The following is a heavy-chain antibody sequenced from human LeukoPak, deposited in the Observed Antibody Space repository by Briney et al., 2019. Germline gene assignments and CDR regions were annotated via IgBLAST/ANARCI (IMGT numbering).Heavy chain of an antibody. V-gene: IGHV3-49*04. Sequence: GSLRLSCSTSGFTFPDYAITWVRQAPGQGLEWVGLIRSKIYGGTAVYAASVQGRFTVSRDDSKSFAFLQMDSLTIEDTAMYYCCRGLTEPNAKYYCDLWGQGILVTVSS. CDR1: GFTFPDYA. CDR3: CRGLTEPNAKYYCDL. J-gene: IGHJ5*02. CDR2: IRSKIYGGTA. D-gene: IGHD1-14*01.